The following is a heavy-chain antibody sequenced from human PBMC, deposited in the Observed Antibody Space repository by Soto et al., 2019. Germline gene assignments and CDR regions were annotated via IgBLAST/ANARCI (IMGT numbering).Heavy chain of an antibody. J-gene: IGHJ4*02. CDR1: GFTFSSYA. V-gene: IGHV3-23*01. D-gene: IGHD2-2*01. CDR2: ISGSGGNT. CDR3: AKGTYCSSTSGYVHLDY. Sequence: GGSLRLSCVASGFTFSSYAMTWVRQAPGEGLEWVSVISGSGGNTYYADSVKGRFTISRDNSKNTLYLQMNSLRAEDTAVYYCAKGTYCSSTSGYVHLDYWGQGTLVTVSS.